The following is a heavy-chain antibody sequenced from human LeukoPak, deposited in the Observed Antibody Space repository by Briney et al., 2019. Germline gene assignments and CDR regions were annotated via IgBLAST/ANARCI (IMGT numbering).Heavy chain of an antibody. CDR3: ARESLTWLQSRTSWFDP. D-gene: IGHD5-24*01. CDR2: IYHSGST. Sequence: SETLSLTCAVSGGSISSSNWWSWVRQPPGKGLEWIGEIYHSGSTNYNPSLKSRVTISVDKSKNQFSLKLSSVTAADTAVYYCARESLTWLQSRTSWFDPWGQGTLVTVSS. CDR1: GGSISSSNW. V-gene: IGHV4-4*02. J-gene: IGHJ5*02.